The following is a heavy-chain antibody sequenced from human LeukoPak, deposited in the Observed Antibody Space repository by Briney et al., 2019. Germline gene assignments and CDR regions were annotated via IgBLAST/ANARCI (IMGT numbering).Heavy chain of an antibody. CDR1: GFTFRSFA. CDR3: ARHEMATVYYFDC. J-gene: IGHJ4*02. V-gene: IGHV3-23*01. Sequence: GGSLRLSCAASGFTFRSFAMSWVRQAPGKGLQWVSAISGSGGSTYYADSVKGRFTISRDNSKNTLYLQMNSLRAEDTAVYYCARHEMATVYYFDCWGQGTLVTVSS. CDR2: ISGSGGST. D-gene: IGHD5-24*01.